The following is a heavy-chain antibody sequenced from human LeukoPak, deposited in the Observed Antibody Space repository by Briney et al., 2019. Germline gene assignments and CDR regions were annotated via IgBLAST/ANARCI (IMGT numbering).Heavy chain of an antibody. CDR2: ISSSSSYI. CDR1: RFTFSSYS. CDR3: AELGITMIGGV. V-gene: IGHV3-21*01. D-gene: IGHD3-10*02. Sequence: PGGSLRLSCAASRFTFSSYSMNWVRQAPGKGLEWVSSISSSSSYIYYADSVKGRFTISRDNAKNSLYLQMNSLRAEDTAVYYCAELGITMIGGVWGKGTTVTIPS. J-gene: IGHJ6*04.